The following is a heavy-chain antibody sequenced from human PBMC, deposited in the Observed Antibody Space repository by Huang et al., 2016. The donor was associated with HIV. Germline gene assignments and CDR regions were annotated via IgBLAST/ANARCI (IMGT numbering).Heavy chain of an antibody. Sequence: QMQLQQRGAGLLKPSETLSLTCGVSGGSFTGNYLTWIRQAPGKGLEWIGEVNDSGATNSSPPLNGRVTISLDKSNRELSLNLRSVTAADTAVYYCARQWTILEWLLGLDVWGQGTTVIVSS. D-gene: IGHD3-3*01. CDR3: ARQWTILEWLLGLDV. CDR1: GGSFTGNY. V-gene: IGHV4-34*02. J-gene: IGHJ6*02. CDR2: VNDSGAT.